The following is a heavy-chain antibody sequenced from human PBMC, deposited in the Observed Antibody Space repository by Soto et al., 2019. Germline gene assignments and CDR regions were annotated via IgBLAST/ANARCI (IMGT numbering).Heavy chain of an antibody. Sequence: SETLSLTCTVSGGSISSYYWSWIRQPPGKGLEWIGYIYYSGSTNYNPSLKSRVTISVDTSKNQFSLKLSSVTAADTAVYYCARDRHYDFWSGYYSYYYMEVWGKGTTVTVSS. CDR1: GGSISSYY. CDR2: IYYSGST. D-gene: IGHD3-3*01. J-gene: IGHJ6*03. V-gene: IGHV4-59*01. CDR3: ARDRHYDFWSGYYSYYYMEV.